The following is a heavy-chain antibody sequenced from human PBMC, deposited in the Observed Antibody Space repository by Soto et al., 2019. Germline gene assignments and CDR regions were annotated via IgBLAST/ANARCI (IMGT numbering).Heavy chain of an antibody. V-gene: IGHV4-39*01. CDR2: IYYSGST. CDR1: GGTIRSSGYY. D-gene: IGHD4-17*01. Sequence: PSETQSLTSTVSGGTIRSSGYYWGWIRQPPGKGLEWIGSIYYSGSTYYNPSLKSRVTISVDTSKNQFSLKLSSVTAADTAVYYCAEMTTVTRTLDYWGQGTLVTVSS. J-gene: IGHJ4*02. CDR3: AEMTTVTRTLDY.